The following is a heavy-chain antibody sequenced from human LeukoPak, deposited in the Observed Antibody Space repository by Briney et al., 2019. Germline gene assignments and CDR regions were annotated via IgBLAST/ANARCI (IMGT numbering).Heavy chain of an antibody. V-gene: IGHV3-30*02. CDR3: AKEGDLGYFDY. CDR2: IRYDGSNK. J-gene: IGHJ4*02. Sequence: GGSLRLSCAASGFSFNRYGIHWVRQAPGKGLEWVAFIRYDGSNKYYADSVKGRFTISRDSSKNTQYLQMDSLRPEDTAVYYCAKEGDLGYFDYWGQGTLVTVSS. D-gene: IGHD3-16*01. CDR1: GFSFNRYG.